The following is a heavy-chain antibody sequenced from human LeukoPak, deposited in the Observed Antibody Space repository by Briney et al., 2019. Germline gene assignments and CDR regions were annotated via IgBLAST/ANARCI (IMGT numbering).Heavy chain of an antibody. Sequence: GASVKVSCKASGYTFTGYYMHWVRQAPGQGLEWMGWINPNSGGTNYAQKFQGRVTMTRDTSISTAYMELSRLRSDDTAVYYCARVWLAVARAGGWFDPWGQGTLVTVSS. CDR3: ARVWLAVARAGGWFDP. CDR1: GYTFTGYY. V-gene: IGHV1-2*02. D-gene: IGHD6-19*01. CDR2: INPNSGGT. J-gene: IGHJ5*02.